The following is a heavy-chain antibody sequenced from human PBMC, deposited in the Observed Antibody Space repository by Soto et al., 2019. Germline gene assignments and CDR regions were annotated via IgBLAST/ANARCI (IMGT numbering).Heavy chain of an antibody. D-gene: IGHD2-15*01. CDR2: MSYDGSNK. CDR1: GFTFSSYA. J-gene: IGHJ4*02. V-gene: IGHV3-30-3*01. CDR3: ARFKGCSGGSCYPYFDY. Sequence: QVQLVESGGGVVKPGRSLRPSCAASGFTFSSYAMHWVRQAPGKGLEWVAVMSYDGSNKYYADSVKGRFTISRDNSKNTLYLQMNSLRAEDTAVYYCARFKGCSGGSCYPYFDYWGQGTLVTVSS.